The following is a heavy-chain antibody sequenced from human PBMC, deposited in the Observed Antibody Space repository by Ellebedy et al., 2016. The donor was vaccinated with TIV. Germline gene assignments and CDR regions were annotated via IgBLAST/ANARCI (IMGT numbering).Heavy chain of an antibody. CDR1: GFTFSTYA. V-gene: IGHV3-23*01. CDR2: ISATGGSR. D-gene: IGHD3-22*01. CDR3: AKDSSRQMHSSGYCDH. J-gene: IGHJ4*02. Sequence: GESLKISCAASGFTFSTYAMFCVRQAPGKGLDWLASISATGGSRYYTDSVKGRFTVSRDSSKNTLYLQMNSLRAEDTAVYFCAKDSSRQMHSSGYCDHWGQGTLVTVSS.